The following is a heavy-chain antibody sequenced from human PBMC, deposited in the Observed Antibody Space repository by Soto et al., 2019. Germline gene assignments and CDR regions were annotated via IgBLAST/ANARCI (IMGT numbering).Heavy chain of an antibody. CDR3: ATNYGSGYRAFDY. CDR2: INPILSMS. D-gene: IGHD3-10*01. J-gene: IGHJ4*02. V-gene: IGHV1-69*02. CDR1: GDTFSFYT. Sequence: QVQLVQSGAEVKKPGSSVKVSCKASGDTFSFYTINWVRQAPGLGLEWMGRINPILSMSNYAQKFQGRVTITADKPTSTAYMELSSLRSDDTAMYYCATNYGSGYRAFDYWGQGALVTVSS.